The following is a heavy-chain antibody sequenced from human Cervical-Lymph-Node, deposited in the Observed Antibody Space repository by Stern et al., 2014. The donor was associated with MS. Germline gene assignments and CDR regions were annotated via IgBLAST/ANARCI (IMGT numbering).Heavy chain of an antibody. Sequence: QVQLVQSGAEVKKPGASLKVSCKASGYTFTNYAISWVRQVPGQGLEWMGWSGTKLGNTNSAQRFQDRVTLATDTSTNTVYMELRSLRSDDTAMYYCRAGADAFDVWGQGTMVTVSS. CDR3: RAGADAFDV. D-gene: IGHD6-13*01. CDR2: SGTKLGNT. J-gene: IGHJ3*01. CDR1: GYTFTNYA. V-gene: IGHV1-18*01.